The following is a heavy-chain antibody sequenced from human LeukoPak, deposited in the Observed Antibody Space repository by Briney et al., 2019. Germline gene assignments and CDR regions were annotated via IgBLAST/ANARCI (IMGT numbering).Heavy chain of an antibody. Sequence: GGTLRLSCAASGFTFSSYAMHWVRQAPAKGLEWVAVISYDGSNKYYADSVKGRFTISRDNSKNTLYLQMNTLRAEDTAVYYCARAGLVGNWFDPWGQGTLVTVSS. V-gene: IGHV3-30*04. CDR1: GFTFSSYA. CDR2: ISYDGSNK. J-gene: IGHJ5*02. CDR3: ARAGLVGNWFDP. D-gene: IGHD6-19*01.